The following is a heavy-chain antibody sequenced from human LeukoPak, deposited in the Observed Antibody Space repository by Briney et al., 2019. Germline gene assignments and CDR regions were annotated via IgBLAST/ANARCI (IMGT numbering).Heavy chain of an antibody. CDR1: RFTFSSYS. CDR2: ISSSSSYI. V-gene: IGHV3-21*01. Sequence: GGSLRLSCAASRFTFSSYSMNWVRQAPGKGLEWVSSISSSSSYIFYADSVKGRFTISRDNAENSLDLQMNSLRAEDTAVYYCARVFNWNDYDAFDIWGQGTMVTVSS. CDR3: ARVFNWNDYDAFDI. J-gene: IGHJ3*02. D-gene: IGHD1-20*01.